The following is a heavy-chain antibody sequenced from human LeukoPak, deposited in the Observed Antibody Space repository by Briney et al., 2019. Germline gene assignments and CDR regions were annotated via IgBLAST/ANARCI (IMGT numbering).Heavy chain of an antibody. D-gene: IGHD6-6*01. CDR3: SGQYSSSSVVDY. CDR1: GFSFSSYE. V-gene: IGHV3-48*03. CDR2: ISSSGSIM. Sequence: GGSLRLSCAASGFSFSSYEMNWVRQAPGKGLEWVSYISSSGSIMYSADSVKGRFTISRDNAKNSLYLQMNSLRSEDTAIYYCSGQYSSSSVVDYWGQGTLVTVSS. J-gene: IGHJ4*02.